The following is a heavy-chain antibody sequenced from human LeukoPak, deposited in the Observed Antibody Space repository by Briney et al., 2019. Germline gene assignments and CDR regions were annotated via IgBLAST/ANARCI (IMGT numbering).Heavy chain of an antibody. CDR3: ARDNGGYLGNWFDP. Sequence: ASVKVSCKASGYTFTNYGISWVRQAPGQGLEWMGWISTYNGNTNYAQKLQGRVTMTTDTSTSTAYMELRSLRSDYTAVYYCARDNGGYLGNWFDPWGQGTLVTVSS. D-gene: IGHD2-8*01. J-gene: IGHJ5*02. CDR2: ISTYNGNT. CDR1: GYTFTNYG. V-gene: IGHV1-18*01.